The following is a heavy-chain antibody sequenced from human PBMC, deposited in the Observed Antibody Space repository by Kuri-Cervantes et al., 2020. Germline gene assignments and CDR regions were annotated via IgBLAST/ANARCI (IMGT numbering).Heavy chain of an antibody. Sequence: LSLTCAASGFTFSSYWMHWVRQAPGKGLEWVGRIKSKTDGGTTDYAAPVKGRFTISRDDSKNTLYLQMNSLKTEDIAVYYCTTSPPYVIWGQGTMVTVSS. CDR2: IKSKTDGGTT. D-gene: IGHD3-16*01. J-gene: IGHJ3*02. CDR3: TTSPPYVI. CDR1: GFTFSSYW. V-gene: IGHV3-15*01.